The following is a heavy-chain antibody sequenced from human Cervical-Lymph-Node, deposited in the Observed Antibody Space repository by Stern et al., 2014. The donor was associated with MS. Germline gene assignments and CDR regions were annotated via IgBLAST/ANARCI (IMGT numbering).Heavy chain of an antibody. J-gene: IGHJ5*01. CDR1: GGYMSSKY. CDR2: IYSDGST. Sequence: VQLVESGPGLVQPSETVSLTCTVSGGYMSSKYWNWVRQPPGKGLEWIGDIYSDGSTNYNPSLTRRVIISLHTSTKTVSLSLTSVTAADTAVYYCARVTGRGTRQNWFDSWGQGTLVTVSS. D-gene: IGHD1-26*01. V-gene: IGHV4-59*01. CDR3: ARVTGRGTRQNWFDS.